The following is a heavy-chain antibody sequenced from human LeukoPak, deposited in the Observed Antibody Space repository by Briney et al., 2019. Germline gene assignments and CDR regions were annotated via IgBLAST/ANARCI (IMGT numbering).Heavy chain of an antibody. D-gene: IGHD3-9*01. CDR1: GGSISSSSYY. CDR3: ARGGNYDILTGYSLRGYYMDV. V-gene: IGHV4-39*07. CDR2: IYYSGST. J-gene: IGHJ6*03. Sequence: PSETLSLTCTVSGGSISSSSYYWGWIRQPPGKGLEWIGSIYYSGSTYYNPSLKSRVTISVDTSKNQFSLKLSSVTAADTAVYYCARGGNYDILTGYSLRGYYMDVWGKGTTVTVSS.